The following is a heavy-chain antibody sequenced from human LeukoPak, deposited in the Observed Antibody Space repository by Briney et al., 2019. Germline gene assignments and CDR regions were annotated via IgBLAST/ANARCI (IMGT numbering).Heavy chain of an antibody. J-gene: IGHJ4*02. V-gene: IGHV4-30-4*08. CDR1: GGSISSGDYY. D-gene: IGHD2/OR15-2a*01. Sequence: SQTLSLTCTVSGGSISSGDYYWSWIRQPPGKGLEWIGYIYYSGSTYYNPSLKSRVTIPVDTSKNQFSLKLSSVTAADTAVYYCARKVAGTFDPLDYWGQGTLVTVSS. CDR2: IYYSGST. CDR3: ARKVAGTFDPLDY.